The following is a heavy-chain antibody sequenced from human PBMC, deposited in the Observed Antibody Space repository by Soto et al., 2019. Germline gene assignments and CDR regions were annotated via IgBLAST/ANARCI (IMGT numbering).Heavy chain of an antibody. CDR2: IYYSGST. Sequence: SETLSLTCAVSGGSITSYYWGWIRQPPGKGLEWIGSIYYSGSTYYNPSLKSRVTISVDTSKNQFSLKLSSVTAADTAVYYCARQIKSYYYGMDVWGQGTTVTVSS. J-gene: IGHJ6*02. V-gene: IGHV4-39*01. CDR1: GGSITSYY. CDR3: ARQIKSYYYGMDV.